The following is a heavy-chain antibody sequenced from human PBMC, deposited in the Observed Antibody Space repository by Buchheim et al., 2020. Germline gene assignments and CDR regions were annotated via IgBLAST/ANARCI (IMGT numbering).Heavy chain of an antibody. V-gene: IGHV1-8*01. Sequence: QVQLVQSGAEVQKPGASVKVSCKASGYPFTSFDLNWVRQATGQGLECLGWMNPDSGATGYAPKFKGRFTMTWDTSITTACMELSSLTSDDTAVYYCARTMVRGVPSMDYWGQGTL. CDR1: GYPFTSFD. CDR3: ARTMVRGVPSMDY. J-gene: IGHJ4*02. CDR2: MNPDSGAT. D-gene: IGHD3-10*01.